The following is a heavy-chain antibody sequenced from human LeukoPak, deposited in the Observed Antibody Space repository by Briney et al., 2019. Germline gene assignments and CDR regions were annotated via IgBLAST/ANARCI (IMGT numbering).Heavy chain of an antibody. CDR1: GGSISSGGYY. V-gene: IGHV4-31*03. J-gene: IGHJ5*02. CDR2: IYYSGST. CDR3: ARYRIRYCSGGSCYKWFDP. D-gene: IGHD2-15*01. Sequence: SQTLSLTCTVSGGSISSGGYYWSWIRQHPGKGLEWIGYIYYSGSTYYNPSLKSRVTISVDTSKNQFSLKLSSVTAADTAAYYCARYRIRYCSGGSCYKWFDPWGQGTLVTVSS.